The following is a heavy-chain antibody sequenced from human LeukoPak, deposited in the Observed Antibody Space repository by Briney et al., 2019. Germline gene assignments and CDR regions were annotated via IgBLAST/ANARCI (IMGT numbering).Heavy chain of an antibody. CDR2: ISWNSGSI. D-gene: IGHD3-22*01. J-gene: IGHJ4*02. Sequence: PGGSLRLSCAASGFTLDDYAMHWVRQAPGKGLEWVSGISWNSGSIGYADSVKGRFTISRDNAKNSLYLQMNSLRAEDTALYYCAKGQTLNYYDSSGFDYWGQGTLVTVSS. CDR3: AKGQTLNYYDSSGFDY. CDR1: GFTLDDYA. V-gene: IGHV3-9*01.